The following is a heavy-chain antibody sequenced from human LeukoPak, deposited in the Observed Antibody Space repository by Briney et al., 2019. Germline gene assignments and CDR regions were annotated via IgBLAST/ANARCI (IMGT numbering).Heavy chain of an antibody. CDR2: ITSTSSYV. J-gene: IGHJ5*02. D-gene: IGHD5-18*01. Sequence: PGGSLRLSCAASGFTFSSYAMSWVRQAPGKRLEWVSSITSTSSYVFYADSVKGRFTISRDNAKNSLYLQINSLRAEDTAVYYCARARGYSYGYFVWFDPWGQGTLVTVSS. CDR1: GFTFSSYA. V-gene: IGHV3-21*01. CDR3: ARARGYSYGYFVWFDP.